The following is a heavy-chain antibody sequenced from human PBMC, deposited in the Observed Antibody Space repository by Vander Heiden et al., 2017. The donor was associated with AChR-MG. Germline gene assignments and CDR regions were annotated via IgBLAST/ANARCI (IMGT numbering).Heavy chain of an antibody. CDR3: ASVVVVAATWDSGSYFDY. D-gene: IGHD2-15*01. J-gene: IGHJ4*02. CDR2: IIPIFGTA. CDR1: GGTFSSYA. Sequence: QAQLVQSGAEVKKPGSSVKVSCKASGGTFSSYAISWVRQAPGQGLEWMGGIIPIFGTANYAQKFQGRVTITADESTSTAYMELSSLRSEDTAVYYCASVVVVAATWDSGSYFDYWGQGTLVTVSS. V-gene: IGHV1-69*01.